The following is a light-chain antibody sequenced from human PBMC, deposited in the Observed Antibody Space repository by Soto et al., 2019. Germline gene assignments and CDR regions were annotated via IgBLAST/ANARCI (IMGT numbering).Light chain of an antibody. CDR3: QQYYTYPLT. J-gene: IGKJ4*01. Sequence: DIQMTQSPSTLSASVGDRVILSCRASQTITTWLAWYQQKPGKAPNLLIYEASNLEPGVPSRFNGSGSGTEFTLTISSLQPDDFATYYCQQYYTYPLTFGGGTKVESK. CDR2: EAS. V-gene: IGKV1-5*03. CDR1: QTITTW.